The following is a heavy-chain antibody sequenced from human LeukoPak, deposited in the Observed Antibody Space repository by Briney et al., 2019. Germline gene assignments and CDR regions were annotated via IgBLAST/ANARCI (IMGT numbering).Heavy chain of an antibody. CDR3: AKDPTIVLVTVIDEEWLGP. CDR2: ISGSGGST. CDR1: GFTFNHYA. J-gene: IGHJ5*02. Sequence: KTGGSLRLSCATSGFTFNHYAMSWVRQAPGKGLEWVSGISGSGGSTYYADSVKGRFTISRDNSKNTLYLQMNSLRAEDTAVYYCAKDPTIVLVTVIDEEWLGPWGQGTLVTVSS. V-gene: IGHV3-23*01. D-gene: IGHD2-8*02.